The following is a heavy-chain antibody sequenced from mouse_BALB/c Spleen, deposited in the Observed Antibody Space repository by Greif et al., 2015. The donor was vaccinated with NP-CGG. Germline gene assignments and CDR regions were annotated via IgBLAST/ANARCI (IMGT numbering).Heavy chain of an antibody. V-gene: IGHV1-7*01. CDR3: ARWGRRSWFAY. CDR2: INPSTGYT. CDR1: GYTFTSYW. J-gene: IGHJ3*01. Sequence: QVQLQQPGAELAKPGASVKMSCKASGYTFTSYWMHWVKQRPGQGLEWIGYINPSTGYTEYNQKFKDKATLTADKSSSTASMQLSSLTSEDSAVYYCARWGRRSWFAYWGQGTLVTVSA.